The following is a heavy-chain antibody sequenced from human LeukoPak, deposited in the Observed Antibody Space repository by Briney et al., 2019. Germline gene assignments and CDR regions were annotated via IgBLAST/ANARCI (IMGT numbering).Heavy chain of an antibody. CDR3: ARDARGAFDI. J-gene: IGHJ3*02. V-gene: IGHV3-7*01. CDR1: GFTVSSNY. Sequence: PGGSLRLSCAASGFTVSSNYMSWVRQAPGKGLEWVANIKQDGSEKYYVDSVKGRFTISRDNAKNSLYLQMNSLRAEDTAVYYCARDARGAFDIWGQGTMVTVSS. CDR2: IKQDGSEK.